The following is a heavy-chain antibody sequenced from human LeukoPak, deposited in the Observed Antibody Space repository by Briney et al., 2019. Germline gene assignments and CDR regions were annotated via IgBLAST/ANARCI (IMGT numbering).Heavy chain of an antibody. D-gene: IGHD3-10*01. V-gene: IGHV3-30*03. CDR3: ARDLRMVRGKSYAPIGIFDY. Sequence: PGGSLRLSCAASGFTFSSYGMHWVRQAPGKGLEWVAVISYDGSNKYYADSVKGRFTISRDNSKNTLYLQMNSLRAEDTAVYYCARDLRMVRGKSYAPIGIFDYWGQGTLVTVSS. CDR2: ISYDGSNK. CDR1: GFTFSSYG. J-gene: IGHJ4*02.